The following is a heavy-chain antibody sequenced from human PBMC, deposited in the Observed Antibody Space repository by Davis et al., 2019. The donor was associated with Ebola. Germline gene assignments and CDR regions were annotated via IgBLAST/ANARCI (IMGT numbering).Heavy chain of an antibody. J-gene: IGHJ6*02. D-gene: IGHD1-20*01. CDR2: ISAYNGNT. CDR3: ARDLYRITGILGYGMDV. CDR1: GYTFTSYG. Sequence: ASVKVSCRASGYTFTSYGISWVRQAPGQGLEWMGWISAYNGNTNYAQKLQGRVTMTTDTSTSTAYMELRSLRSDDTAVYYCARDLYRITGILGYGMDVWGQGTTVTVSS. V-gene: IGHV1-18*01.